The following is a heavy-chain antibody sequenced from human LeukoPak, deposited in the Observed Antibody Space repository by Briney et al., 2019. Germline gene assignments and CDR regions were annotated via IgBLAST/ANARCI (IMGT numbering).Heavy chain of an antibody. V-gene: IGHV4-59*01. J-gene: IGHJ4*02. Sequence: SETLSLTCTVSGGSLSSYYWSWIRQPPGKGLEWIGYIYYSGSTNYNPSLKSRVTISVDTSKNQFSLKLSSVTAADTAVHYCARAGPQYYDFWSGYYSFDYWGQGTLVTVSS. CDR1: GGSLSSYY. CDR2: IYYSGST. D-gene: IGHD3-3*01. CDR3: ARAGPQYYDFWSGYYSFDY.